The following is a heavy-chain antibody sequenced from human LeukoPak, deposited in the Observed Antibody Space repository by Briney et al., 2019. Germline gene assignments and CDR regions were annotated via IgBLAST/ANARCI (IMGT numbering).Heavy chain of an antibody. V-gene: IGHV3-30*02. Sequence: GGSLRLSCAASGFTISSYGMHWVRQAPGKGLEWVAFIRFDGSNKYYADSVKGRFTISRDNSKNTLYLQMISLRADDTAVYYCAKGSNYDFWSGYSDYFDYWGQGTLVTVSS. J-gene: IGHJ4*02. CDR2: IRFDGSNK. CDR1: GFTISSYG. D-gene: IGHD3-3*01. CDR3: AKGSNYDFWSGYSDYFDY.